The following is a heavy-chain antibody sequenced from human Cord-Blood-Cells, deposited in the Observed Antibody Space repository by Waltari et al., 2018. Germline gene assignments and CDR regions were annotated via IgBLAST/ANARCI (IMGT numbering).Heavy chain of an antibody. CDR2: INHSGST. V-gene: IGHV4-34*01. CDR3: ARGNCSGGSCSNWFDP. Sequence: QVQLQQWGAGLLKPSETLSLTCAVYGGSFSGYSWSWIRQPPGKGLEWIGEINHSGSTNYNPSLKSRVTISVDTSKNQFSLKLSSVTAADTAVYYCARGNCSGGSCSNWFDPWGQGTLVTVSS. D-gene: IGHD2-15*01. CDR1: GGSFSGYS. J-gene: IGHJ5*02.